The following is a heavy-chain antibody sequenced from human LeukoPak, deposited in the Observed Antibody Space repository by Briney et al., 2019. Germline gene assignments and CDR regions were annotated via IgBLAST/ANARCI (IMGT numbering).Heavy chain of an antibody. CDR3: ARVTAAGTVGDY. V-gene: IGHV1-46*01. Sequence: ASVKVSCKASGYTFTSYYMHWVRQAPGQGLEWMGIINPSGGSTSYAQKFQGRVTMTRDTSTRTVYMELSSLRSEDTAVYYCARVTAAGTVGDYWGQGTLVTVSS. CDR2: INPSGGST. D-gene: IGHD6-13*01. J-gene: IGHJ4*02. CDR1: GYTFTSYY.